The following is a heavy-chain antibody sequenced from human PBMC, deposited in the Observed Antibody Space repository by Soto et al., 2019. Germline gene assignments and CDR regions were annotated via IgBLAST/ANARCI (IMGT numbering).Heavy chain of an antibody. CDR2: INPESGNP. J-gene: IGHJ4*02. CDR1: GYTFTDYY. CDR3: ASEDCRNTNCLKGFDY. Sequence: ASVKVSCKASGYTFTDYYMHWVRQAPGQGFEWVGGINPESGNPKYVPKFQGRVTVTRDTSTSTAYMELNRLTSDDTAVYYCASEDCRNTNCLKGFDYWGQGTLVSVSS. V-gene: IGHV1-2*02. D-gene: IGHD2-15*01.